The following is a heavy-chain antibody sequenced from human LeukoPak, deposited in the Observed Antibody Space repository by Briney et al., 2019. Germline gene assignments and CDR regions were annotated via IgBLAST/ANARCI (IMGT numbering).Heavy chain of an antibody. CDR2: IFYSGGT. Sequence: SETLSLTCSVSGVSISSYYWSWIRQSPGKGLEWIGYIFYSGGTNYNPSLKSRLTISLDTSKNHFSLQLSSVTAADTALYYCVRGERLGGDYWGHGTLVTVSS. J-gene: IGHJ4*01. CDR3: VRGERLGGDY. V-gene: IGHV4-59*01. CDR1: GVSISSYY. D-gene: IGHD3-10*01.